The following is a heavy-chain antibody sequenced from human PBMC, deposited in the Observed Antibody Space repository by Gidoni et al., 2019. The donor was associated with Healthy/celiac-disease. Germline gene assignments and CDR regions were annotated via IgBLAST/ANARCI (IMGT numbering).Heavy chain of an antibody. CDR2: IKSKTAGGTT. V-gene: IGHV3-15*01. J-gene: IGHJ4*02. D-gene: IGHD3-9*01. CDR1: GFTFSNAW. CDR3: TTDRRYFAWLFASI. Sequence: EVQLVESGGGLVKPGGSLRRSGAASGFTFSNAWISWVSQAPGKGLEWVGRIKSKTAGGTTDYAAPVKGSFTISRDDSKNTLYLQMNSLKTEDTSVYYCTTDRRYFAWLFASIWGQGTLVTVSS.